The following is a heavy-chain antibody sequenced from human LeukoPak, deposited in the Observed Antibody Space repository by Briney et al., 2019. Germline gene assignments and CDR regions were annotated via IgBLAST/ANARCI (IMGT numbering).Heavy chain of an antibody. Sequence: VGSLRLSCAASGFTFSNYAMNWVRQAPGKGLEWVSGITGNGGYTYYADSVKGRFTISRDNSRSTLYLQINSPRAEDTAIYYCAKGTLQQFDYWGQGTLVTVSP. J-gene: IGHJ4*02. CDR3: AKGTLQQFDY. V-gene: IGHV3-23*01. D-gene: IGHD1-1*01. CDR1: GFTFSNYA. CDR2: ITGNGGYT.